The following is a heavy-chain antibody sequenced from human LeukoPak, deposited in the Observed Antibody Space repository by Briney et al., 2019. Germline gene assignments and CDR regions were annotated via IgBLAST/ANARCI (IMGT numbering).Heavy chain of an antibody. CDR2: ISSSSSYI. V-gene: IGHV3-21*01. D-gene: IGHD1-1*01. Sequence: GGSLRLSCAASGFTFSSYSMNWVRQAPGEGLEWVSSISSSSSYIYYADSVKGRFTISRDNSKNTLYLQMNSLRAEDMAVYYCVKRWTGTTIGQQDYWGQGTLVTVSS. CDR1: GFTFSSYS. CDR3: VKRWTGTTIGQQDY. J-gene: IGHJ4*02.